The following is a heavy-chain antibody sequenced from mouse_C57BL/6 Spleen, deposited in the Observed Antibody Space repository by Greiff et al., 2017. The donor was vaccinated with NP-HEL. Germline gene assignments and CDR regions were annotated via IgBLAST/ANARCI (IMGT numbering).Heavy chain of an antibody. J-gene: IGHJ2*01. D-gene: IGHD1-1*01. Sequence: QVQLQQPGAELVKPGASVKLSCKASGYTFTSYWMQWVKQRPGQGLEWIGEIDPSDSYTNYNQKFKGKATLTVDTSSSAAYMQLSSLTSEDSAVYYCARGGTTVVPCDYWGQGTTLTVSS. V-gene: IGHV1-50*01. CDR2: IDPSDSYT. CDR1: GYTFTSYW. CDR3: ARGGTTVVPCDY.